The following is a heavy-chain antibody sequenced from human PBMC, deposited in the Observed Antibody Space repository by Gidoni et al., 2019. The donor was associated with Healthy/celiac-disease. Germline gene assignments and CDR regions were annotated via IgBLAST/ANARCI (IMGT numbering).Heavy chain of an antibody. CDR1: GYTFTSYD. J-gene: IGHJ6*02. D-gene: IGHD3-3*01. CDR2: MNPNSGNT. V-gene: IGHV1-8*01. CDR3: ARSADFWSGYPTHYYYGMDV. Sequence: QVQLVQSGAEVKKPGASVKVSCKASGYTFTSYDLNWVRQATGQGLEWMGWMNPNSGNTGYAQKFQGRVTMTRNTSISTAYMELSSLRSEDTAVYYCARSADFWSGYPTHYYYGMDVWGQGTTVTVSS.